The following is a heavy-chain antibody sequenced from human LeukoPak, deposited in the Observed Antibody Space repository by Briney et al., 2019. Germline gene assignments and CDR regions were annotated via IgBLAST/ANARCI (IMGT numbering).Heavy chain of an antibody. J-gene: IGHJ6*03. CDR2: IRYDGSNK. Sequence: GGSLRLSCAASGFTFSSYGMHWVRQAPGKGLEWVAFIRYDGSNKYYADSVKGRFTISRDNSKNTLYLQMNSLRAEDTAVYYCAGAGTSYYYYYYMDVWGKGTTVTVSS. D-gene: IGHD6-13*01. CDR3: AGAGTSYYYYYYMDV. CDR1: GFTFSSYG. V-gene: IGHV3-30*02.